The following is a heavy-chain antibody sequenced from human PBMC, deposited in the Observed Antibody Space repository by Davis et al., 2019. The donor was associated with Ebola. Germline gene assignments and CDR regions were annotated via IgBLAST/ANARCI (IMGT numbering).Heavy chain of an antibody. D-gene: IGHD3-22*01. Sequence: AASVKVSCKASGGTFSSYAISWVRQAPGQGLEWMGRIIPILGIANYAQKFQGRVTITADNSTSTAYMELSSLRSEDTAVYYCARDLPIDDSSGPPAFDIWGQGTMVTVSS. CDR3: ARDLPIDDSSGPPAFDI. CDR1: GGTFSSYA. CDR2: IIPILGIA. J-gene: IGHJ3*02. V-gene: IGHV1-69*04.